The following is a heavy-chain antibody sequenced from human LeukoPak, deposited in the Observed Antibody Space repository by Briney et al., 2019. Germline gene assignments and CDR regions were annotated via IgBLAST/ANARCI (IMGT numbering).Heavy chain of an antibody. D-gene: IGHD1-1*01. CDR2: ISSSSSTI. CDR1: GFTFSIYD. V-gene: IGHV3-48*01. Sequence: GGSLRLSCAASGFTFSIYDMNWVRQAPGKWLEWVSYISSSSSTIYYADSVKGRFTISRDNAKNSLYLQMNSLRAEDTAVYYCAREDATGLDYWGQGTLVTVSS. J-gene: IGHJ4*02. CDR3: AREDATGLDY.